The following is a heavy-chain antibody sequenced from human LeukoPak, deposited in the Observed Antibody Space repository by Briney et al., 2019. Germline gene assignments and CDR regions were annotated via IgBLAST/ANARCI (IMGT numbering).Heavy chain of an antibody. V-gene: IGHV1-18*01. CDR1: GYTFTSYG. J-gene: IGHJ6*03. D-gene: IGHD6-13*01. Sequence: ASVKLSCKASGYTFTSYGISWVRQAPGQGLEWMGWISAYNGNTNYAQKLQGRVTMTTDTSTSTAYMELRSLRSDDTAVYYCARIIAAAGTLDYYYYMDVWGKGTTVTVSS. CDR3: ARIIAAAGTLDYYYYMDV. CDR2: ISAYNGNT.